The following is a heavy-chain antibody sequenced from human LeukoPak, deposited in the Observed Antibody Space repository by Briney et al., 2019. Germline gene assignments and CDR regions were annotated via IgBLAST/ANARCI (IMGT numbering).Heavy chain of an antibody. Sequence: SETLSLTCTVSGGSISSSSYYWGWIRQPPGKGLEWIGSIYYSGSTYYNPSLKSRVTISVDTSKNQFSLKLSSVTAADTAVYYCARVTGSYNIDYWGQGTLVTVSS. J-gene: IGHJ4*02. CDR1: GGSISSSSYY. V-gene: IGHV4-39*07. CDR3: ARVTGSYNIDY. D-gene: IGHD5-18*01. CDR2: IYYSGST.